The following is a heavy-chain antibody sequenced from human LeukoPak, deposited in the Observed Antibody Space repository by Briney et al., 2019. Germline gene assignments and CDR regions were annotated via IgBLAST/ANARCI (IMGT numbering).Heavy chain of an antibody. CDR2: INTDGSIT. CDR3: ARDRQGEDGFDP. D-gene: IGHD2-15*01. Sequence: SGGSLRLSCAASGFTFSSYWMHWVRQAPGKGLVWVSLINTDGSITIYADSVKGRFTISRDNAKNTLYLQMNSLRAEDTAVYYCARDRQGEDGFDPWGQGTLVTVSS. CDR1: GFTFSSYW. J-gene: IGHJ5*02. V-gene: IGHV3-74*01.